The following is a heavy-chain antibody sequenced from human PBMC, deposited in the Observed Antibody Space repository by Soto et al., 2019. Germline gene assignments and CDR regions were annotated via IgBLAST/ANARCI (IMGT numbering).Heavy chain of an antibody. CDR2: ISGNGAYT. V-gene: IGHV3-23*01. CDR1: GFTFSTYA. D-gene: IGHD3-10*01. Sequence: EVQLLESGGVLVQPGGSLRLSCAASGFTFSTYAMTWVRQAPGKGLEWVSTISGNGAYTFYADSVKGRFTISRDNSESSLNLQMNSLRVDDTAVYYCAKDTLSGSYNRRFDDWGQGTLVTVSS. CDR3: AKDTLSGSYNRRFDD. J-gene: IGHJ4*02.